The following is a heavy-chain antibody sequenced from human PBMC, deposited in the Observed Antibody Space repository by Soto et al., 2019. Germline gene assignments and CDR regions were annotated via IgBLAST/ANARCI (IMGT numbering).Heavy chain of an antibody. CDR1: GLTFSGYE. J-gene: IGHJ4*02. CDR2: LSSSGDTI. D-gene: IGHD3-22*01. V-gene: IGHV3-48*03. CDR3: AREPYYYDSSGYPGYLDY. Sequence: GGSLRRSCAASGLTFSGYEMNWVRQATGKGLEWVSYLSSSGDTIYSADSVKGRFTISRDNAKNSLYLQMDSLRVEDTAVYYCAREPYYYDSSGYPGYLDYWGQGTLVTVSS.